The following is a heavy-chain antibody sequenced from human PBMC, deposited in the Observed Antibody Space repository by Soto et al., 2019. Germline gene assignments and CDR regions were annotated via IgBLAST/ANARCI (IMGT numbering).Heavy chain of an antibody. Sequence: QVQLVESGGGVVQPGRSLRLSCAASGFTFSSYGMHWVRQAPGKGLEWVAVISYDGSNKYYADSVKGRFTISRDNSKNTPYLHMHLLRAEDTAVHYCSKDPGCFDPWGQGTLVTVSS. CDR1: GFTFSSYG. D-gene: IGHD7-27*01. V-gene: IGHV3-30*18. J-gene: IGHJ5*02. CDR3: SKDPGCFDP. CDR2: ISYDGSNK.